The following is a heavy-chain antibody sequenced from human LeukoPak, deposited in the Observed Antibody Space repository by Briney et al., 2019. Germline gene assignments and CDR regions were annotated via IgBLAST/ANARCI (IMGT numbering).Heavy chain of an antibody. CDR3: ARDLGGYYSLFDY. V-gene: IGHV3-48*03. Sequence: SGGSLRLSCAASGFTFSSYEMNWVRQAPGKGLEWVSYISSSGSTIYYADSVKGRCTISRDNAKNSLYLQMNSLRAEDTAVYYCARDLGGYYSLFDYWGQGTLVTVSS. CDR2: ISSSGSTI. CDR1: GFTFSSYE. D-gene: IGHD3-22*01. J-gene: IGHJ4*02.